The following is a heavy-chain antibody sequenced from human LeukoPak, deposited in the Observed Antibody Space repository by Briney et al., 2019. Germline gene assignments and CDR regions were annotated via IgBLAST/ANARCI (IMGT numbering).Heavy chain of an antibody. D-gene: IGHD6-19*01. CDR1: GYSFIGYY. Sequence: ASVKVSCKASGYSFIGYYVHWVRQAPGLGLEWMGWINPESGDTNYAQKFQGRVTMTRDMSITTAYMELSSLSSDDTAVYYCAREQWLQYYFDYWGQGTVVTVSS. CDR3: AREQWLQYYFDY. J-gene: IGHJ4*02. CDR2: INPESGDT. V-gene: IGHV1-2*02.